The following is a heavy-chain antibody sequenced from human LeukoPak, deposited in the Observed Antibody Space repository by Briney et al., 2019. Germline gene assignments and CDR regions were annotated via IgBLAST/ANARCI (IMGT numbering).Heavy chain of an antibody. CDR3: ARVRIRCSGGSCSLYY. Sequence: ASVKVSCKASGYTFTSYDINWVRQATGQGLEWMGWTNPNSGNTGYAQKFQGRVTMTRDTSISTAYMELSSLRSEDTAVYYCARVRIRCSGGSCSLYYWGQGTLVTVSS. J-gene: IGHJ4*02. V-gene: IGHV1-8*01. CDR2: TNPNSGNT. CDR1: GYTFTSYD. D-gene: IGHD2-15*01.